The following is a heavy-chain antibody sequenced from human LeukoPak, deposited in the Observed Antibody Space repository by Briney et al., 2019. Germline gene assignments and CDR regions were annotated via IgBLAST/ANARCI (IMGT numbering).Heavy chain of an antibody. CDR3: AGQQLVESYFDY. J-gene: IGHJ4*02. V-gene: IGHV3-21*01. CDR1: GFTFSSYS. CDR2: ISSSSSYI. Sequence: PGGSLRLSCAASGFTFSSYSMHWVRQPRGKGLEWVSSISSSSSYIYYAGSVKGRFTISRDNAKNSLYLQMNSLRAEDTAVYYCAGQQLVESYFDYWGQGTLVTVSS. D-gene: IGHD6-13*01.